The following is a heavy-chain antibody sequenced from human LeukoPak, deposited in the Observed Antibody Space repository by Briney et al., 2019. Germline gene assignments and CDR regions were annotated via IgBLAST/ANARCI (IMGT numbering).Heavy chain of an antibody. V-gene: IGHV1-18*01. CDR2: ISAYNGNT. CDR1: GYTFTSYG. J-gene: IGHJ3*02. Sequence: GASVKVSCKASGYTFTSYGIRWVRQAPGQGLEWMGWISAYNGNTNYAQKLQGRVTTTTDTSTSTAYMELRSLGSDDTAVYYCARDSWVVVVPAFSAFDIWGQGTMVTVSS. D-gene: IGHD2-2*01. CDR3: ARDSWVVVVPAFSAFDI.